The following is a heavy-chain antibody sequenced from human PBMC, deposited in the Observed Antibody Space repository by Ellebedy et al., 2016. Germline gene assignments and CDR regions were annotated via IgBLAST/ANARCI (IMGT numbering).Heavy chain of an antibody. CDR3: ARLLADGRSGYDYL. V-gene: IGHV5-10-1*01. CDR2: IDPSDSYT. J-gene: IGHJ4*02. CDR1: GYSFTSYW. Sequence: GGSLRLXXKGSGYSFTSYWIGWVRQMPGKGLEWMGRIDPSDSYTNYSPSFQGHVTISADKSISTAYLQWSSLKASDTAMYYCARLLADGRSGYDYLWGQGTLVTVSS. D-gene: IGHD5-12*01.